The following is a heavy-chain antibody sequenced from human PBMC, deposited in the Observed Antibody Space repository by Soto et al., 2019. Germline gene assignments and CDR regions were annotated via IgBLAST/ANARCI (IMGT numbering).Heavy chain of an antibody. CDR1: GLTFSSYA. Sequence: GGSLRISCAASGLTFSSYAMNWVRQAPGKGLECVSAISGSGGRTYYGDSVKGRFTISRDNSKNTLYLQMNSLRAEDTAVYYCARYIPGVRYYGMDVWGQGTTVTVSS. J-gene: IGHJ6*02. CDR3: ARYIPGVRYYGMDV. CDR2: ISGSGGRT. V-gene: IGHV3-23*01. D-gene: IGHD2-2*01.